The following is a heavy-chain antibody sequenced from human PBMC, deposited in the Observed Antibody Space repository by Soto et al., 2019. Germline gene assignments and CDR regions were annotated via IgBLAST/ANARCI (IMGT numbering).Heavy chain of an antibody. Sequence: GASVKVSCKASGYTFTSHAMHWVRQAPGQRLEWMGWISAGNGNTKYSQKFQGRVTITRDTSASTAYMELSSLRSEDTAVYYCARGGNPSGMGMDVWGQGTTVTVSS. CDR2: ISAGNGNT. CDR1: GYTFTSHA. V-gene: IGHV1-3*01. D-gene: IGHD6-25*01. J-gene: IGHJ6*02. CDR3: ARGGNPSGMGMDV.